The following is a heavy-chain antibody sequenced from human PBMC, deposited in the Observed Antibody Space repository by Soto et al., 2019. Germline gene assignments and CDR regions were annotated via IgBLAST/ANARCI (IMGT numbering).Heavy chain of an antibody. CDR1: GGSISTHY. J-gene: IGHJ5*02. Sequence: SETLSLTCTVSGGSISTHYWNWIRQPPGRGLEWIGHIFYSGSTNYNPSLKSRVTISVDTSKNQFSLELSSVTAADTAVYFCVRRESMSITGKDSWFDLCGQGALVTVSS. V-gene: IGHV4-59*08. CDR3: VRRESMSITGKDSWFDL. CDR2: IFYSGST. D-gene: IGHD3-10*01.